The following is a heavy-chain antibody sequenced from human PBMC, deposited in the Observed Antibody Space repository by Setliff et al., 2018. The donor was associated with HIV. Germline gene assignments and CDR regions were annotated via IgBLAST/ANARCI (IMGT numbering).Heavy chain of an antibody. CDR3: AREMGYALDRSDSPVGAFDV. D-gene: IGHD2-15*01. V-gene: IGHV1-69*05. CDR2: IIPAFGTA. J-gene: IGHJ3*01. Sequence: SVKVSCKASGDTLSIHPISWVRQAPGRGLDWMGGIIPAFGTANYAQKFQGRVTITTDESTTTVFMELTGLRSEDTAVYYCAREMGYALDRSDSPVGAFDVWGQGTVVTVSS. CDR1: GDTLSIHP.